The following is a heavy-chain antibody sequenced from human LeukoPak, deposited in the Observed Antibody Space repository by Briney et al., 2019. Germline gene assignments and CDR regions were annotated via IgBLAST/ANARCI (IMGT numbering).Heavy chain of an antibody. D-gene: IGHD1-26*01. V-gene: IGHV3-7*04. Sequence: GGSLRLSCAASGFTFSSYWMSWVRQAPGKGLEWVANIKLDGIEKSYVDSVKGRFTISRDNAKNSLYLQMNSLRAEDTAVYYCARDLFGGARAYWGQGTLVTVSS. CDR3: ARDLFGGARAY. CDR1: GFTFSSYW. CDR2: IKLDGIEK. J-gene: IGHJ4*02.